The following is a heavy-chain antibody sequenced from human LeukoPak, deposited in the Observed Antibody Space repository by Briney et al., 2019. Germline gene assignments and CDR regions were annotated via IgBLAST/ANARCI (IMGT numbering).Heavy chain of an antibody. CDR1: GFSFNNYA. CDR3: AKGAYDYIEIAYFDY. V-gene: IGHV3-23*01. D-gene: IGHD5-12*01. CDR2: IVGSSGST. Sequence: GGSLRLSCVASGFSFNNYAMNWVRQAPGKGLEWVSLIVGSSGSTFYADSVKGRFTISRDKSKNTLYLQMNSLRAEDTAVYYCAKGAYDYIEIAYFDYWGQGSLVTVSS. J-gene: IGHJ4*02.